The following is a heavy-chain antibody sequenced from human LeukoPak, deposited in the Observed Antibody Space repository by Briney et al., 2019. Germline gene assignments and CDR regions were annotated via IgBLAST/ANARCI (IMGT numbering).Heavy chain of an antibody. Sequence: GGSLRLSCAASGFTFSSYGMSWVRQAPGKGLEWVANIKQDGSERYYVDSVKGRFTISRDNAKNSLYLQMNSLRAEDTAVYYCARRYYGSGSYYYYYYYMDVWGKGTTVTVSS. CDR3: ARRYYGSGSYYYYYYYMDV. V-gene: IGHV3-7*01. J-gene: IGHJ6*03. CDR2: IKQDGSER. CDR1: GFTFSSYG. D-gene: IGHD3-10*01.